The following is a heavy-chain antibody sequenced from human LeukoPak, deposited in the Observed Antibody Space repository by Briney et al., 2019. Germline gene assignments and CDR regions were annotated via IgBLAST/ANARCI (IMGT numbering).Heavy chain of an antibody. J-gene: IGHJ6*02. CDR3: ARITLGAIWGYYYGMDV. CDR2: IIPIFDTA. CDR1: GGTFSSYS. Sequence: ASVKVSCKASGGTFSSYSISWVRQAPGQGLEWMGGIIPIFDTADYAQKFQGRVTITADESTSTAYMELSSLRSEDTAVFYCARITLGAIWGYYYGMDVWGQGTTVTVSS. V-gene: IGHV1-69*13. D-gene: IGHD1-26*01.